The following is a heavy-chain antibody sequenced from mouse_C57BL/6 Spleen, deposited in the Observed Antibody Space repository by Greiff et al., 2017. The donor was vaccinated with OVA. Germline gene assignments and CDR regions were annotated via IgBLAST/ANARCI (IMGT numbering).Heavy chain of an antibody. J-gene: IGHJ2*01. CDR2: IDPSDSYT. CDR3: ARRFGYYGSSLDY. D-gene: IGHD1-1*01. V-gene: IGHV1-50*01. Sequence: QVQLQQPGAELVKPGASVKLSCKASGYTFTSYWMQWVKQRPGQGLEWIGEIDPSDSYTNYNQQFKGKATLTVDTSSSTAYMQLSSLTSEDSAVYYCARRFGYYGSSLDYWGQGTTLTVSS. CDR1: GYTFTSYW.